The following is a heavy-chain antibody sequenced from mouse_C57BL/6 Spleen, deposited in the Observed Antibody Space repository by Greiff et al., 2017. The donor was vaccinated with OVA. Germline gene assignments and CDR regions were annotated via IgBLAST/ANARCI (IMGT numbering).Heavy chain of an antibody. CDR2: LRSKSSNYAT. CDR1: GFTFNTYA. J-gene: IGHJ3*01. D-gene: IGHD2-1*01. CDR3: VRDGYGNPPWFAY. V-gene: IGHV10-3*01. Sequence: EVQLVESGGGLVQPKGSLKLSCAASGFTFNTYAMHWVRQAPGKGLEWVARLRSKSSNYATYYADSVKDRFTISRDDSQSMLYLQMNNLKTEDTAMYYCVRDGYGNPPWFAYWGQGTLVTVSA.